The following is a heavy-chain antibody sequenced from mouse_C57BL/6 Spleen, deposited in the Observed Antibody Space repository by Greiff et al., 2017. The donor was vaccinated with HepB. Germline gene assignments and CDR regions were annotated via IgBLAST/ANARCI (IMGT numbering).Heavy chain of an antibody. J-gene: IGHJ4*01. CDR2: INPGSGGT. Sequence: VQLQQSGAELVRPGTSVKVSCKASGYAFTNYLIEWVKQRPGQGLEWIGVINPGSGGTNYNEKFKGKATLTADKSSSTAYMQLSSLTSEDSAVYFCASRRQPATGAMDYWGQGTSVTVSS. V-gene: IGHV1-54*01. CDR1: GYAFTNYL. CDR3: ASRRQPATGAMDY. D-gene: IGHD3-2*01.